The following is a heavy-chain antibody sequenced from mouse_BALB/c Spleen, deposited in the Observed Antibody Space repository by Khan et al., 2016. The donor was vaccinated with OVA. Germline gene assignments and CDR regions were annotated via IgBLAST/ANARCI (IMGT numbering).Heavy chain of an antibody. J-gene: IGHJ3*01. Sequence: VQLQESGAELAKPGASVKISCKASGYSFTTYWMHWVKQRPGQGLEWIGYINPSTGYTNYNQNFRERAKLTADESSSTAYMELNSLTSDDSAVYFCGRGGHYGAWFAYWGQGTLVTVSA. V-gene: IGHV1-7*01. D-gene: IGHD2-1*01. CDR2: INPSTGYT. CDR3: GRGGHYGAWFAY. CDR1: GYSFTTYW.